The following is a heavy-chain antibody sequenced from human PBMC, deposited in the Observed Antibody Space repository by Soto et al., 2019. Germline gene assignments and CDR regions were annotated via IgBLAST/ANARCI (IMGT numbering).Heavy chain of an antibody. CDR1: GFTFSSYG. V-gene: IGHV3-30*03. J-gene: IGHJ3*01. Sequence: QVQLVESGGGVVQPGRSLRLSCAASGFTFSSYGMHWVRQAPGKGLEWVAVISYDGSNKYYADSVKGRFTISRDNAKNSLYLQMNSLRDEDTAVYYCASAPHSYNWNYAVLWGQGTMVTVSS. CDR2: ISYDGSNK. D-gene: IGHD1-7*01. CDR3: ASAPHSYNWNYAVL.